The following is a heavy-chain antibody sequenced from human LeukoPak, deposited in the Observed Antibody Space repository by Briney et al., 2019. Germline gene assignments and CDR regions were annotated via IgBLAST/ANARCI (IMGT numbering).Heavy chain of an antibody. CDR3: ARHTEARPLDY. CDR2: IYTSGST. CDR1: GGSITRYY. D-gene: IGHD6-6*01. Sequence: SETLSPTCTVSGGSITRYYWSWIRQPPGKGLEWIGYIYTSGSTNYNPSLKSRVTISVDTSKNQFSLKLSSVTAADTAVYYCARHTEARPLDYWGQGTLVTVSS. V-gene: IGHV4-4*09. J-gene: IGHJ4*02.